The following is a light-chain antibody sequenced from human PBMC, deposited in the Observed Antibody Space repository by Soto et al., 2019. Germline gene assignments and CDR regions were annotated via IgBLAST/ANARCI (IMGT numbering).Light chain of an antibody. CDR3: TSYTNINTIV. Sequence: QSVLTQPPSASGSPGQSVTISCTGTTGDIGAFNYVSWYQQRPGKAPKLIIYEVTNRPSGVSSRFSGSKSGETASLTISGLQAEDEADYYCTSYTNINTIVFGGGTQLTVL. CDR1: TGDIGAFNY. J-gene: IGLJ3*02. V-gene: IGLV2-14*01. CDR2: EVT.